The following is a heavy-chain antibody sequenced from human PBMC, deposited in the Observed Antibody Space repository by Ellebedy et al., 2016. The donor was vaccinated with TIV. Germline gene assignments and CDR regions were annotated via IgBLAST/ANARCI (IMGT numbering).Heavy chain of an antibody. CDR2: IYQDGSDQ. J-gene: IGHJ5*02. V-gene: IGHV3-7*01. Sequence: GESLKISCAASGFRFRSYWMSWVRQAPGKGLEWVANIYQDGSDQYYVDSVKGRFTISRDNANKSLFLQMNSLRVEDTAVYYCARRGSYGEYAVQVNSWFDTWGQGTLVTVSS. CDR1: GFRFRSYW. D-gene: IGHD5-18*01. CDR3: ARRGSYGEYAVQVNSWFDT.